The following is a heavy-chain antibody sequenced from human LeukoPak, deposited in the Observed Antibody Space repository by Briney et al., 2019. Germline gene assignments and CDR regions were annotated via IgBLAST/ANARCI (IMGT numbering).Heavy chain of an antibody. CDR3: AKVSVGATFDY. CDR2: ISSSGSTI. Sequence: PGGSLRLSCAASGFTFSDYYMSWIRQAPGKGLEWVSYISSSGSTIYYADSVKGRFTISRDNSKNTLYLQMNSLRAEDTAVYYCAKVSVGATFDYWGQGTLVTVSS. V-gene: IGHV3-11*04. J-gene: IGHJ4*02. D-gene: IGHD1-26*01. CDR1: GFTFSDYY.